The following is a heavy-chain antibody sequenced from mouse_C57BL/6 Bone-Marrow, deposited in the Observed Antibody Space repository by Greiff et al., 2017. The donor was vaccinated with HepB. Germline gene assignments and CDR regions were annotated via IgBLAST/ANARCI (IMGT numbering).Heavy chain of an antibody. Sequence: VQLQQPGAELVRPGSSVKLPCKASGYTFTSYWMHWVKQRPIQGLEWIGNIDPSDSETHYNQKFKDKATLTVDKSSSTAYMQLSSLTSEDSAVYYCAREEIYDGYYPYYFDDWGQGTTLTVSS. D-gene: IGHD2-3*01. J-gene: IGHJ2*01. CDR2: IDPSDSET. CDR3: AREEIYDGYYPYYFDD. CDR1: GYTFTSYW. V-gene: IGHV1-52*01.